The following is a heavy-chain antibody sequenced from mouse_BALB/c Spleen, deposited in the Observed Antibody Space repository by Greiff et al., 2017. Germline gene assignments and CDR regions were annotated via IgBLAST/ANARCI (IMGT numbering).Heavy chain of an antibody. J-gene: IGHJ3*01. D-gene: IGHD2-4*01. Sequence: EVHLVESGGGLVQPGGSLKLSCAASGFTFSSYTMSWVRQTPEKRLEWVAYISNGGGSTYYPDTVKGRFTISRDNAKNTLYLQMSSLKSEDTAMYYCARGGIKAWFAYWGQGTLVTVSA. CDR3: ARGGIKAWFAY. V-gene: IGHV5-12-2*01. CDR1: GFTFSSYT. CDR2: ISNGGGST.